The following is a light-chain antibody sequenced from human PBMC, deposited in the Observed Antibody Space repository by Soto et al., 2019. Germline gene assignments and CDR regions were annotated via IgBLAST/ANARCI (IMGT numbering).Light chain of an antibody. V-gene: IGKV4-1*01. J-gene: IGKJ1*01. CDR1: QSVLYSSHNKNY. CDR2: WAS. Sequence: DIVMTQSPDSLAVSLGERATINCKSSQSVLYSSHNKNYLAWYQQKPGQPPKLLIYWASTRESGVPDRFSGSGSGTDFTLTISSLQADDVAVYYCQQYYSTPLTFGQGTKVEIK. CDR3: QQYYSTPLT.